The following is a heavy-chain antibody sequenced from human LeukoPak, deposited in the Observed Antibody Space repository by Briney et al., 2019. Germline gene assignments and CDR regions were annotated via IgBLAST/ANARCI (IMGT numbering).Heavy chain of an antibody. V-gene: IGHV4-4*09. D-gene: IGHD1-26*01. CDR2: IYTSGST. J-gene: IGHJ4*02. CDR3: ARTLETTTFDY. Sequence: PSETLSLTCTVSGGSFTSYYWSWIRQPPGKGLEWIGYIYTSGSTNYNPSPKSRVTISVDTSKNQFSLKMRSVTAADTAVYYCARTLETTTFDYWGQGTLLTVSS. CDR1: GGSFTSYY.